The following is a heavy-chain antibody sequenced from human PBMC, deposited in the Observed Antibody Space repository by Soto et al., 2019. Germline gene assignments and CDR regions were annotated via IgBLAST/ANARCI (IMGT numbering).Heavy chain of an antibody. J-gene: IGHJ6*02. CDR3: ARTVLGYCSGGSCSGYYYYGMDV. CDR2: INHSGST. CDR1: GGSFSGYY. D-gene: IGHD2-15*01. V-gene: IGHV4-34*01. Sequence: PSETLSLTCAVYGGSFSGYYWSWIRQPPGKGLEWIGEINHSGSTNYNPSLKSRVTISVDTSKNQFSPKLSSVTAADTAVYYCARTVLGYCSGGSCSGYYYYGMDVWGQGTTVTVSS.